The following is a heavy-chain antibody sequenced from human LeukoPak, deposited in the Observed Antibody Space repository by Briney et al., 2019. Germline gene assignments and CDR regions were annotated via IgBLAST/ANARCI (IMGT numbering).Heavy chain of an antibody. V-gene: IGHV1-18*01. CDR3: ARDRNYAPID. CDR2: ISCHNGDT. J-gene: IGHJ4*02. Sequence: ASVKVSCKPSGYPVTTNGITWVRQAPGQGLEWMGWISCHNGDTYYAQRFQDRFTMTTDTSTNTAYMELWSLRSDDTAVYYCARDRNYAPIDWGQGTLVSVSS. D-gene: IGHD3-16*01. CDR1: GYPVTTNG.